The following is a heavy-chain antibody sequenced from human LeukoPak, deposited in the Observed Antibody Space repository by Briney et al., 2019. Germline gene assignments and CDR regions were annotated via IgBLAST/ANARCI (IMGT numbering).Heavy chain of an antibody. CDR3: AKVAEMATIFDY. J-gene: IGHJ4*02. Sequence: GGSLRLSCAASGFTSDDYAMHWVRQAPGKGLEWVSGISWNSGSIGYADSVKGRFTISRDNAKNSLYLQMNSLRAEDTALYYCAKVAEMATIFDYWGQGTLVTVSS. D-gene: IGHD5-24*01. CDR1: GFTSDDYA. CDR2: ISWNSGSI. V-gene: IGHV3-9*02.